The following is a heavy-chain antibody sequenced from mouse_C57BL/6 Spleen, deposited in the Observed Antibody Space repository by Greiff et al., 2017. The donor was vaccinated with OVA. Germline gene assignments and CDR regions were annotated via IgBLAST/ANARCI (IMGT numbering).Heavy chain of an antibody. V-gene: IGHV1-81*01. J-gene: IGHJ4*01. CDR3: ARNSNYVKDYAMDY. D-gene: IGHD2-5*01. CDR1: GYTFTSYG. CDR2: IYPRSGNT. Sequence: QVQLQQSGAELARPGASVKLSCKASGYTFTSYGISWVKQRTGQGLEWIGEIYPRSGNTYYNEKFKGKATMTADKSSSTAYMELRSLTSEDSAVYFCARNSNYVKDYAMDYWGQGTSVTVSS.